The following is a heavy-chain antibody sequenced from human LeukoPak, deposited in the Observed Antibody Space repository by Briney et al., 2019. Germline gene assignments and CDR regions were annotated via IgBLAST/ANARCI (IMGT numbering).Heavy chain of an antibody. V-gene: IGHV1-24*01. J-gene: IGHJ4*02. D-gene: IGHD1-26*01. CDR2: FDPEDGET. CDR3: ARDKGLVGAMTGLGD. Sequence: PLASVKVSCKVSGYTLTELSMHWVRQAPGKGLEWMGGFDPEDGETIYAQKFQGRVTMTEDTSTDTAYMELSSLRSEDTAVYYCARDKGLVGAMTGLGDWGQGTLVTVSS. CDR1: GYTLTELS.